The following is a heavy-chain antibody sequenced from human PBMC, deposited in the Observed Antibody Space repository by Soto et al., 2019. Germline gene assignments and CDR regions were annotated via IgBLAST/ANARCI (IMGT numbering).Heavy chain of an antibody. CDR2: ISDSGGLT. D-gene: IGHD6-6*01. V-gene: IGHV3-23*01. Sequence: PGGSLRLSCAASGFAFSSYPLSWVRQAPEKGLEWVSGISDSGGLTYNADSVKGRFTISRDNSKNTLYLQMNSLRAEDTAVYYCARPAFGSSRAFDIWGQGTVVTVSS. J-gene: IGHJ3*02. CDR1: GFAFSSYP. CDR3: ARPAFGSSRAFDI.